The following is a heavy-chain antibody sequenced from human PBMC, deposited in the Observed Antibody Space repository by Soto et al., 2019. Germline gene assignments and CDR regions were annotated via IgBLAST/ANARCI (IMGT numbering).Heavy chain of an antibody. D-gene: IGHD6-6*01. V-gene: IGHV3-21*01. CDR2: ISSSSSYI. CDR3: ARGSARTYYYYGMDV. CDR1: GFTFSSYS. Sequence: EVQLVESGGGLVKPGGSLRLSCAASGFTFSSYSMNWVRQAPGKGLEWVSSISSSSSYIYYADSVKGRFTISRDNAKNSLYLQMNSLRAEDTAVYYCARGSARTYYYYGMDVWGKGTTVTVSS. J-gene: IGHJ6*04.